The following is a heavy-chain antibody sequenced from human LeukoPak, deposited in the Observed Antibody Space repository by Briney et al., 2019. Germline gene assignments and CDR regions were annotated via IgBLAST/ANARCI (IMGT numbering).Heavy chain of an antibody. CDR3: ARQVDAAMVMIGFGP. CDR2: IYYSGST. Sequence: SETLSLTCTVSGGSISSSSYYWGWVRQPPGKGLEWIGSIYYSGSTYYNPSLKSRVTISVDTSKNQFSLKLSSVTAADTAVYYCARQVDAAMVMIGFGPWGQGTLVTVSS. J-gene: IGHJ5*02. CDR1: GGSISSSSYY. V-gene: IGHV4-39*01. D-gene: IGHD5-18*01.